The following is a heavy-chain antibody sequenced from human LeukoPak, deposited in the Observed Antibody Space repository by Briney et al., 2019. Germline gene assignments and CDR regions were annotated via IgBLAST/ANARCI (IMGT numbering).Heavy chain of an antibody. D-gene: IGHD2-21*02. CDR2: IYHSGST. Sequence: KPSGTLSLTCDVARASLSRRTWGCGVRQPPGKGLEWIGEIYHSGSTNYNPSLKSRVTISVDKSKNQFSLKLSSVTAADTAVYYCAREYCGGDCYYWYFDLWGRGTLVTVSS. CDR3: AREYCGGDCYYWYFDL. CDR1: RASLSRRTW. V-gene: IGHV4-4*02. J-gene: IGHJ2*01.